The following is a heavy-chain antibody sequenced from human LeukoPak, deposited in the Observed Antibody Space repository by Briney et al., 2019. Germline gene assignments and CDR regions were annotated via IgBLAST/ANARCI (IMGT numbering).Heavy chain of an antibody. J-gene: IGHJ4*02. CDR2: ISYDGDNK. D-gene: IGHD3-16*02. Sequence: PGRSLRLSCAASGFTFSSYGMHWVRQAPGKGLEWVAVISYDGDNKYYADSVNGRFTISRDNSKNTLSLQMDSLRAEDTAVYYCAKDIRVWESHRYPCLDYWGQGTLVTVSA. CDR3: AKDIRVWESHRYPCLDY. CDR1: GFTFSSYG. V-gene: IGHV3-30*06.